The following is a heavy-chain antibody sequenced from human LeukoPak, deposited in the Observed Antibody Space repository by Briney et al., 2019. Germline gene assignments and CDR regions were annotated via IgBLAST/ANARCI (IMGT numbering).Heavy chain of an antibody. D-gene: IGHD5-12*01. CDR1: GFTFSSYG. Sequence: GGSLRLSCAASGFTFSSYGMHWVRQAPGKGLEWVAFIRYGGSNKYYADSVKGRFTISRDNSKNTLYLQMNSLRAEDTAVYYCAKDYSGWLNDAFDIWGQGTMVTVSS. V-gene: IGHV3-30*02. CDR3: AKDYSGWLNDAFDI. CDR2: IRYGGSNK. J-gene: IGHJ3*02.